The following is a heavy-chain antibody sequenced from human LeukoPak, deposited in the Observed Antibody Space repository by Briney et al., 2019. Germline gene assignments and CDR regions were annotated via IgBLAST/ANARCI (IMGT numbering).Heavy chain of an antibody. CDR3: ARAGKKVASSSLTDY. CDR2: INSDGSST. J-gene: IGHJ4*02. D-gene: IGHD6-13*01. CDR1: GFTFSTYW. V-gene: IGHV3-74*01. Sequence: GGSLRLSCAASGFTFSTYWMHWVRQPPGKGLVWVSRINSDGSSTSYADSVKGRFTISRDNAKNTLYPQMNSLRDEDTAVYYCARAGKKVASSSLTDYWGQGTLVTVSS.